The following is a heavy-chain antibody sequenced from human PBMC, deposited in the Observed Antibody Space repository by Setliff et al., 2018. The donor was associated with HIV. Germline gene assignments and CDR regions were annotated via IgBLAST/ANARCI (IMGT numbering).Heavy chain of an antibody. V-gene: IGHV1-24*01. CDR2: FDPQDGET. J-gene: IGHJ2*01. CDR1: GYTLTEVS. Sequence: ASVKVSCKVSGYTLTEVSMHWVRQAPKKGLEWMGYFDPQDGETVHAQKFQGRVTLTEDTSTDTAYMELSGLRSEDTAVYYCARSLYYDSSGYYYGGYFDLWGRGTLVTVSS. CDR3: ARSLYYDSSGYYYGGYFDL. D-gene: IGHD3-22*01.